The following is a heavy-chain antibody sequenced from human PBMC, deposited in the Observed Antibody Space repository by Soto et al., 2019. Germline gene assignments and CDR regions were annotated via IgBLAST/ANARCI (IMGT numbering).Heavy chain of an antibody. V-gene: IGHV4-30-4*01. J-gene: IGHJ4*02. CDR1: GGSISSGDYY. CDR3: LGTTESKDY. Sequence: ASETLSLTCTVCGGSISSGDYYWSWIRQPPGKGLEWIGYIYYSGGTYYNPSLKSRVTISVDTSKNQFSLKLSSVTAADTAVYYCLGTTESKDYWGQGTLVTVSS. D-gene: IGHD4-17*01. CDR2: IYYSGGT.